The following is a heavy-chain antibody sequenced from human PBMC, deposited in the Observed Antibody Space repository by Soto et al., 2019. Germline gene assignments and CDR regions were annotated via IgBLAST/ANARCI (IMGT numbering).Heavy chain of an antibody. D-gene: IGHD1-26*01. CDR2: IYVDGITT. V-gene: IGHV3-74*01. CDR3: ARGGVMGVDS. Sequence: GGSLRLSCTASGFSFNTHWMHWVRQAPGKGLVWVSRIYVDGITTNYAGSVKGRLTVSRDNAKNPVYLHVNTLSDEDTAGYYFARGGVMGVDSLDQVTLVTVSS. J-gene: IGHJ4*02. CDR1: GFSFNTHW.